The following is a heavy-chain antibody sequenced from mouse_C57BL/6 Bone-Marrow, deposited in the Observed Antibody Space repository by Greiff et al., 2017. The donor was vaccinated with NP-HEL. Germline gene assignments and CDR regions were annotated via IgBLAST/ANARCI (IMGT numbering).Heavy chain of an antibody. Sequence: QVQLQQSGAELVRPGASVTLSCKASGYTFTDYEMHWVKQTPVHGLEWIGAIDPETGGTAYNQKFKGKAILTADKSSSTAYMELRSLTSEDSAVYYCTREITTPYYAMDYWGQGTSVTVSS. CDR3: TREITTPYYAMDY. J-gene: IGHJ4*01. V-gene: IGHV1-15*01. CDR1: GYTFTDYE. CDR2: IDPETGGT. D-gene: IGHD2-4*01.